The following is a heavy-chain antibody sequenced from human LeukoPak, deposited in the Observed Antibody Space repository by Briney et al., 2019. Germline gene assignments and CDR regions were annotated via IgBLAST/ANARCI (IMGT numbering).Heavy chain of an antibody. CDR2: ITYDGSNK. CDR3: ARDFGKGDIVVVFDI. CDR1: GFTFSSYA. V-gene: IGHV3-30*04. J-gene: IGHJ3*02. D-gene: IGHD2-15*01. Sequence: PGGSLRLSCAASGFTFSSYAMHWVRQAPGKGLEWVAVITYDGSNKYYADSVKGRFTISRDNSKNTLYLQMNSLRAEDTAVYYCARDFGKGDIVVVFDIWGQGTMVTVSS.